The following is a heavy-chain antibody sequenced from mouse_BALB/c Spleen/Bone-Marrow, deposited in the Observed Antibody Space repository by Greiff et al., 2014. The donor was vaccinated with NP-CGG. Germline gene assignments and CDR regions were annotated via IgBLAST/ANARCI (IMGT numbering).Heavy chain of an antibody. V-gene: IGHV5-6*01. CDR2: ISSGGSYT. D-gene: IGHD4-1*01. Sequence: EVMLVESGGDLVKPGGSLKLSCAASGFTFSSYGMSWVRQTPDKRLEWVATISSGGSYTYYPDSVEGRFTISRDNAKNTLYLQMSSLKSEDTAMYYCARLGRDYFDYWGQGTTLTVSS. J-gene: IGHJ2*01. CDR1: GFTFSSYG. CDR3: ARLGRDYFDY.